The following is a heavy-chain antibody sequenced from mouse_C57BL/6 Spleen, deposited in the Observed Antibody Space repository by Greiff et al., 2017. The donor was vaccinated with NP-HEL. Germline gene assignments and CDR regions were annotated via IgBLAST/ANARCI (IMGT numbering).Heavy chain of an antibody. CDR2: IDPETGGT. Sequence: VQLQQSGAELVRPGASVTLSCKASGYTFTDYEMHWVKQTPVHGLEWIGAIDPETGGTAYNQKFKGKAILTADKSASTAYLELRSLTSEDSAVYSCTRFTTVVAKDWYFDAWGTGTTVTVAS. CDR1: GYTFTDYE. CDR3: TRFTTVVAKDWYFDA. J-gene: IGHJ1*03. D-gene: IGHD1-1*01. V-gene: IGHV1-15*01.